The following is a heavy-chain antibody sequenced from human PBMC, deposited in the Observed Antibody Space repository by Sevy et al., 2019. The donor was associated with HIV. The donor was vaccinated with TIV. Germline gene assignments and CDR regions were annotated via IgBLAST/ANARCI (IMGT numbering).Heavy chain of an antibody. CDR2: INHSGST. D-gene: IGHD6-19*01. Sequence: SETLSLTCAVYGGSFSGYYWSWIRQPPGKGLEWIGEINHSGSTNYNPSLKSRVTISVDTSKNQFSLKLSSVTAADTAVYYCARGGGSSGWYLGYWGQGTLVTVSS. CDR1: GGSFSGYY. V-gene: IGHV4-34*01. J-gene: IGHJ4*02. CDR3: ARGGGSSGWYLGY.